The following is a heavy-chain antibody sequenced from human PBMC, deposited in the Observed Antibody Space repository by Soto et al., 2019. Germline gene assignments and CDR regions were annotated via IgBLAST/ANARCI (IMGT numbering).Heavy chain of an antibody. CDR1: GYSISSGYY. CDR2: IYHSGST. J-gene: IGHJ6*02. V-gene: IGHV4-38-2*02. Sequence: SETLSLTCTVSGYSISSGYYWGWIRQPPGKGLEWIGSIYHSGSTYYNPSLKSRVTISVDTSKNQFSLKLSSVTAADTAVYYCARDLTPDEEIAAAGTGYYYYGMDVWGQGTTVTVSS. CDR3: ARDLTPDEEIAAAGTGYYYYGMDV. D-gene: IGHD6-13*01.